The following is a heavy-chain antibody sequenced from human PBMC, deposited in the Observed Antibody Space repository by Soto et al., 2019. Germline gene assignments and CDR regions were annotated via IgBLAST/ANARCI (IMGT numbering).Heavy chain of an antibody. D-gene: IGHD4-17*01. CDR2: IIPIFGTA. CDR1: GGTFSSYA. V-gene: IGHV1-69*13. Sequence: ASVKVSCKASGGTFSSYAISWVRQAPGQGLEWMGGIIPIFGTANYAQKFQGRVTITADESTSTAYMELSSLRSEDTAVYYCARDPLRWYPKFNDAFDIWGQGTMVTVSS. J-gene: IGHJ3*02. CDR3: ARDPLRWYPKFNDAFDI.